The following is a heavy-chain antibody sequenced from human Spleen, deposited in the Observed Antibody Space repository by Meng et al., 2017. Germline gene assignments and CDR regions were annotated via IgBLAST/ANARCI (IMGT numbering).Heavy chain of an antibody. J-gene: IGHJ3*02. CDR2: IWYDGSNK. D-gene: IGHD7-27*01. CDR3: ARDSLWGPDAFDI. CDR1: GFTFSSYG. Sequence: GESLKISCAASGFTFSSYGMHWVRQAPGKGLEWVAVIWYDGSNKYYADSVKGRFTISRDNSKNTLYLQMNSLRAEDTAVYYCARDSLWGPDAFDIWGQGTMVTVSS. V-gene: IGHV3-33*08.